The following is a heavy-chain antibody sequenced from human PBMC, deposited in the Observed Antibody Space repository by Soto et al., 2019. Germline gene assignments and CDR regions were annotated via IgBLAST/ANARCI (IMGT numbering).Heavy chain of an antibody. CDR1: GYTFIRYT. V-gene: IGHV1-3*01. CDR3: ARDEQQLIKFDY. CDR2: INAGNGNS. Sequence: GASVKVSCKASGYTFIRYTVHWVRQAPGQSIEWMGWINAGNGNSKYSEKFHGRVSITRDTSAGTTYMELNSLRSEDTAVYYCARDEQQLIKFDYWGQGTTVTVSS. D-gene: IGHD6-13*01. J-gene: IGHJ4*02.